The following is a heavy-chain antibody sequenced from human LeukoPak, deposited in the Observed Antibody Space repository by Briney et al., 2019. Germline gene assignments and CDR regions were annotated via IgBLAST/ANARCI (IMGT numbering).Heavy chain of an antibody. J-gene: IGHJ5*02. D-gene: IGHD3-3*01. CDR3: AKELYYDFWRDSWFDP. CDR2: ISGNGVST. CDR1: GFTFSSDA. V-gene: IGHV3-23*01. Sequence: PGGSLRLSCAGSGFTFSSDAMSWVRQAPGKGLEWVSAISGNGVSTYYADSVKGRFTISRDNSKKTLYLHMNSLRVDDMAVYYCAKELYYDFWRDSWFDPWGQGTLVIVSS.